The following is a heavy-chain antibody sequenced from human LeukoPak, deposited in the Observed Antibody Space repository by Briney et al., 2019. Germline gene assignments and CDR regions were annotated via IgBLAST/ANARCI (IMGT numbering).Heavy chain of an antibody. Sequence: GGSLRLSCAASGFTVSSNYMSWVRQAPGKGLGWVSLVYSGGSTNYADSVKGRFIISRDNSKNTLYLQMNNLRAEDTAVYYCARVGKDTDYHYYYYGMDVWGQGTTVTASS. D-gene: IGHD4-11*01. CDR2: VYSGGST. CDR3: ARVGKDTDYHYYYYGMDV. V-gene: IGHV3-66*01. CDR1: GFTVSSNY. J-gene: IGHJ6*02.